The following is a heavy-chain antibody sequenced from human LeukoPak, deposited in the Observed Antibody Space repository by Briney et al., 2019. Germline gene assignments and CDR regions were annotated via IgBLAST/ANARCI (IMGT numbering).Heavy chain of an antibody. CDR3: AISPRWDTAIDY. CDR1: GFTFSGYE. Sequence: GGTLRLSCAASGFTFSGYEMNWVRQAPGKGLEWVSYISSSGSTIYYADSVKGRFTISRDNAKNSLYLQMNSLRAEDTAVYYCAISPRWDTAIDYWGQGTLVTVSS. CDR2: ISSSGSTI. V-gene: IGHV3-48*03. J-gene: IGHJ4*02. D-gene: IGHD5-18*01.